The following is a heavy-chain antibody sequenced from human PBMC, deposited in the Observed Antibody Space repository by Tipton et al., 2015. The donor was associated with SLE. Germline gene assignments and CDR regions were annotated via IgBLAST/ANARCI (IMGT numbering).Heavy chain of an antibody. CDR2: IYYSGST. V-gene: IGHV4-59*11. J-gene: IGHJ6*02. Sequence: TLSLTCTVSGGSISSHYWSWIRQPPGKGLEWIGYIYYSGSTNYNPSLKSRVTISVDTSKNQFSLQLSSVTAADAAVYYCARRYDNGAGMDVWGQGTTVTVSS. D-gene: IGHD3-10*01. CDR1: GGSISSHY. CDR3: ARRYDNGAGMDV.